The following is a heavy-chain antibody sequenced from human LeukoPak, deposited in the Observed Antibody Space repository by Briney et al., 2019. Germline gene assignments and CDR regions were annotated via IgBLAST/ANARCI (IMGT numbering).Heavy chain of an antibody. J-gene: IGHJ4*02. Sequence: PSETLSLACAVYGVSFSGYYWSWIRQPPGKGLEWIGEINHSGSTNYNPSLKSRVTISVDTSKNQFSLKLSSVTAADTAVYYCARLRGGVYDSSGYYWTTKYYFGYWGQGTLVTVSS. D-gene: IGHD3-22*01. CDR1: GVSFSGYY. CDR2: INHSGST. V-gene: IGHV4-34*01. CDR3: ARLRGGVYDSSGYYWTTKYYFGY.